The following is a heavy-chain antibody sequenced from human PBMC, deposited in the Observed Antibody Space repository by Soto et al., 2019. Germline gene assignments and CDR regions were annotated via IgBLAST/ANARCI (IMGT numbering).Heavy chain of an antibody. CDR1: GASIRSGAYY. Sequence: PSETLSLTCTVAGASIRSGAYYWNWIRQHPGKGLEWIGYIYYSGSTYYNPSLKSRVTISVDTSKNQFSLKLSSVTAADTAVYYCARGSSIAGLYYGMDVWGQGTTVTVSS. D-gene: IGHD6-6*01. V-gene: IGHV4-31*03. CDR3: ARGSSIAGLYYGMDV. J-gene: IGHJ6*02. CDR2: IYYSGST.